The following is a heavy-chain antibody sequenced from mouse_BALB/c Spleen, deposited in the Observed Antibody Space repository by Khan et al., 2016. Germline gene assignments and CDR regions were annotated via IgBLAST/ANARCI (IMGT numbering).Heavy chain of an antibody. J-gene: IGHJ2*01. Sequence: EVQLQESGPGLVKPSQSLSLTCTVAGYSITSGYGWNWIRQFPGNKLEWMGYISYSGSTNYNPSLKSRISITRDTSKNQFFLQLNSVTTEAIATYSWARTARIKYWGQGTTLTVSS. CDR2: ISYSGST. CDR1: GYSITSGYG. V-gene: IGHV3-2*02. CDR3: ARTARIKY. D-gene: IGHD1-2*01.